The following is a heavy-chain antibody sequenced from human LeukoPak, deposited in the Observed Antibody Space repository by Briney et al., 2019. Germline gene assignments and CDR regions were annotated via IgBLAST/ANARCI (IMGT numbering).Heavy chain of an antibody. V-gene: IGHV1-18*04. CDR2: ISAYNGNT. D-gene: IGHD3-10*01. Sequence: ASVKVSCKASGYTFTCYGISCVRQAPGQGLEWMGWISAYNGNTNYAQKLQGRVTMTTDTSTSTAYMELRSLRSDDTAVYYCARVYYGSGSYYNHFDYWGQGTLVTVSS. CDR1: GYTFTCYG. J-gene: IGHJ4*02. CDR3: ARVYYGSGSYYNHFDY.